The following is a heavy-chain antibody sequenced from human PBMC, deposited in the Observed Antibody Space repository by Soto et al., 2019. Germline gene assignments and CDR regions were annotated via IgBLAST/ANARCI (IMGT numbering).Heavy chain of an antibody. V-gene: IGHV1-69*13. CDR2: IIPMFGTP. D-gene: IGHD5-12*01. J-gene: IGHJ4*02. Sequence: ASVKVSCKASGVTFNRQDMRWVRQAPGQGLEWMGGIIPMFGTPHYAEKFQDRVTITADESTGTAYLELSSRTSEDTAVYYWATREGRDGYSFDYWGPGTLVTVSS. CDR1: GVTFNRQD. CDR3: ATREGRDGYSFDY.